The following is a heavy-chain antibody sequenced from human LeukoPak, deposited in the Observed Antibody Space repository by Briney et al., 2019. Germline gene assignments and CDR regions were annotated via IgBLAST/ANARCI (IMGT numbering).Heavy chain of an antibody. J-gene: IGHJ4*02. CDR1: GFTFSDYY. CDR3: VRGLIGRIFGD. CDR2: SRSKGNSYTT. Sequence: GGSLRLSCVASGFTFSDYYMDWVRQAPGKGLEWVGRSRSKGNSYTTEYAASVKGGFTISRDDSKNSVYLQMNSLKTEDTAVYFCVRGLIGRIFGDWGQGTLATVSS. V-gene: IGHV3-72*01. D-gene: IGHD2-15*01.